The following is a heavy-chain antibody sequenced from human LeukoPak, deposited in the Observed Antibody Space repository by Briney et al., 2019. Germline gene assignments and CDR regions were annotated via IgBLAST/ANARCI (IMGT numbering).Heavy chain of an antibody. CDR2: IYYTGTT. CDR1: GGSISHYY. V-gene: IGHV4-59*01. Sequence: SEALSLTCTVSGGSISHYYWSWIRQPPGKGPEWIGYIYYTGTTNYNPSLKSRVTISVDTSKNQFSLKLNSVTAADTAVYYCAREDPQTKVPEGMDVWGQGTTVTVSS. J-gene: IGHJ6*02. CDR3: AREDPQTKVPEGMDV. D-gene: IGHD4/OR15-4a*01.